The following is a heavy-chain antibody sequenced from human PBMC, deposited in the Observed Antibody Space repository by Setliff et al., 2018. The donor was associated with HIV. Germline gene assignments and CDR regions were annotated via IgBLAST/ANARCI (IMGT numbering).Heavy chain of an antibody. CDR2: ISNSGKT. Sequence: SETLSLTCSVSGGSIRSHYWGWIRQPPGKGLAWIGYISNSGKTYYNPSLNSRVTLSADTSKNQLSLRLSSVTAVDTGVYYCAKTVPHSTAQDAFDIWGQGTMVTVSS. J-gene: IGHJ3*02. D-gene: IGHD2-2*01. CDR3: AKTVPHSTAQDAFDI. CDR1: GGSIRSHY. V-gene: IGHV4-59*04.